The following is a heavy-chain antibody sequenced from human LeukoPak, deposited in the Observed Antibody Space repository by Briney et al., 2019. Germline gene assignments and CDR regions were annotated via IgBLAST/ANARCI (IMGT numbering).Heavy chain of an antibody. CDR1: GFTFSSYA. V-gene: IGHV3-23*01. J-gene: IGHJ4*02. Sequence: GGSLRLSCTASGFTFSSYAMTWVRQAPGKGLEWVSAISGSDSRTYYADSVKGRFTISRDNSKNTLYLQMNSLRAEDTAVYYCVKGHHYGSGSYWVWGQGTLVTVSS. CDR3: VKGHHYGSGSYWV. D-gene: IGHD3-10*01. CDR2: ISGSDSRT.